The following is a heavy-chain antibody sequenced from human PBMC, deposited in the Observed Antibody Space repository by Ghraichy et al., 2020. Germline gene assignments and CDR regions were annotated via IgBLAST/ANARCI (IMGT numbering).Heavy chain of an antibody. CDR3: AREGYGDYDWYFDY. CDR2: ISSSSRNI. J-gene: IGHJ4*02. V-gene: IGHV3-21*01. D-gene: IGHD4-17*01. CDR1: GFTFSSYS. Sequence: GESLNISCAASGFTFSSYSMNWVRQAPGKGLEWVSSISSSSRNIYYADSVRGRFSISRDNAKNSLYLQMNSLRAEDTAVYYCAREGYGDYDWYFDYWGQGTLVTVSS.